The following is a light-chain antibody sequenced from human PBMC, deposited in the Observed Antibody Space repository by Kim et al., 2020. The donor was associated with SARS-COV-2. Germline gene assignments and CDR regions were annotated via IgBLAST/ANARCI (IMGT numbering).Light chain of an antibody. CDR3: QQCYSTPPT. V-gene: IGKV4-1*01. J-gene: IGKJ2*01. Sequence: RATNDCKSSQSRLYSTDNKNYLAWYQQKPGQPPRLLIYWASTRESGVPDRFSGSGSGTEFTLTISSLQAEDVAVYYCQQCYSTPPTFGQGTKLEIK. CDR1: QSRLYSTDNKNY. CDR2: WAS.